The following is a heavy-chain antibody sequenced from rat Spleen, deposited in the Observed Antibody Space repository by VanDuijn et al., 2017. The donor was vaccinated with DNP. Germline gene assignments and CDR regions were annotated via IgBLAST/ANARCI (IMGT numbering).Heavy chain of an antibody. V-gene: IGHV5-7*01. D-gene: IGHD1-6*01. CDR2: ISSGGDSA. Sequence: EVQVVQSGGGLVQPGRSLKLSCAVSGLTFSHYGMAWVRQAPKEGLEWVATISSGGDSAYYRDSVKGRFTISRDNTRRTLYLQMDSLRSEDTATYYCARRRYTTDYGYFDYWGQGVMVTVSS. J-gene: IGHJ2*01. CDR3: ARRRYTTDYGYFDY. CDR1: GLTFSHYG.